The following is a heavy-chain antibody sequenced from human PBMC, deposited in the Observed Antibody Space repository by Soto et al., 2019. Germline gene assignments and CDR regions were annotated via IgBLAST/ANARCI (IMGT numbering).Heavy chain of an antibody. CDR1: GYTFTSYE. V-gene: IGHV1-8*01. J-gene: IGHJ4*02. CDR2: MNPNTGNS. Sequence: GASVKVSCQASGYTFTSYEIYWVRQATGQGLEWMGWMNPNTGNSGYAQKFQGRVTMTSDTSISTAHMELSSLRSEDTAVYYCARRAETNGWNGFGADKYYFDFWGQGTLVTVSS. CDR3: ARRAETNGWNGFGADKYYFDF. D-gene: IGHD1-1*01.